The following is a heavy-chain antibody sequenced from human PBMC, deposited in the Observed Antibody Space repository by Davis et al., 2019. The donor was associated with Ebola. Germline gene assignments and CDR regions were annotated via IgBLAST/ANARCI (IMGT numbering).Heavy chain of an antibody. CDR1: GGSISSYY. J-gene: IGHJ3*02. V-gene: IGHV4-59*01. Sequence: PSETLSLTCTVSGGSISSYYWSWIRQPPGKGLEWIGYIYYSGSTNYNPSLKSRVTISVDTSKNQFSLKLSSVTAADTAVYYCASLYSSGWYGDAFDIWGQGTMVTVSS. CDR3: ASLYSSGWYGDAFDI. CDR2: IYYSGST. D-gene: IGHD6-19*01.